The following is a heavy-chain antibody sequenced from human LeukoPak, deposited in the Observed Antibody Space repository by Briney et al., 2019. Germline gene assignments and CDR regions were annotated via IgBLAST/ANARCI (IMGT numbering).Heavy chain of an antibody. D-gene: IGHD1-26*01. CDR3: ANPPSSGATVIDY. Sequence: AGRSLRLSCAASGLTFSSFGMHWVRQAPGKGLEWVAFIRYDGSNKDYADSVKGRFTISRDNSKSTLYLQMNSLTAEDTAVYYCANPPSSGATVIDYWGQGTLVTVSS. CDR1: GLTFSSFG. J-gene: IGHJ4*02. CDR2: IRYDGSNK. V-gene: IGHV3-30*02.